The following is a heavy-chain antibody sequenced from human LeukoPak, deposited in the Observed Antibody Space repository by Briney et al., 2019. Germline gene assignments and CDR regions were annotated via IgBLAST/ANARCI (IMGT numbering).Heavy chain of an antibody. CDR2: INSDGSST. CDR1: GFTFDDYA. V-gene: IGHV3-74*01. Sequence: PGRSLRLSCAASGFTFDDYAMHWVRQAPGKGLVWVSRINSDGSSTSYADSVKGRFTISRDNAKNTLYLQMNSLRAEDTAVYYCTRDPRVHGDYEAGFDYWGQGTLVTVSS. CDR3: TRDPRVHGDYEAGFDY. D-gene: IGHD4-17*01. J-gene: IGHJ4*02.